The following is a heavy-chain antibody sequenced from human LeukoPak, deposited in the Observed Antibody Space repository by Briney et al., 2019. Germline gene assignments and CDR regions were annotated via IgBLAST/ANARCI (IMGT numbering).Heavy chain of an antibody. J-gene: IGHJ5*02. CDR3: ARHVRKRGIAVAGTPGWFDP. Sequence: KTSETLSLTCAVYGGSFSGYYWSWIRQPPGKGLEWTGEINHSGSTNYNPSLKSRVTISVDTSKNQFSLKLSSVTAADTAVYYCARHVRKRGIAVAGTPGWFDPWGQGTLVTVSS. CDR2: INHSGST. CDR1: GGSFSGYY. V-gene: IGHV4-34*01. D-gene: IGHD6-19*01.